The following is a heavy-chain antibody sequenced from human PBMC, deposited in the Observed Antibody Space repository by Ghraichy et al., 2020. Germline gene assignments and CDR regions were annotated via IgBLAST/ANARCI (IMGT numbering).Heavy chain of an antibody. Sequence: SETLSLTCTVSGGSISGYYWTWIRQSAGKGLEWIGRIYSSGSTSYNPSLRSRLTMSVEPSKSQFSLKLSSVTAADTAVYYCARELSWSYGQADSWGRGTQVTVSS. J-gene: IGHJ4*02. CDR2: IYSSGST. CDR3: ARELSWSYGQADS. V-gene: IGHV4-4*07. CDR1: GGSISGYY. D-gene: IGHD1-26*01.